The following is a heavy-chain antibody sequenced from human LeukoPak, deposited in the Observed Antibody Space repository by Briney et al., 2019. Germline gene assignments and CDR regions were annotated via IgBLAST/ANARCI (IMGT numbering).Heavy chain of an antibody. CDR3: ARLTQQQLGAPFDY. Sequence: SETLSLTCTVSGGSISSYYWSWIRQPPGKGLEWIGYIYYSGSTNYNPSLKSRVTISVDTSKNQFSLKLSSVTAADTAVYYCARLTQQQLGAPFDYWGQGTLVTVSS. CDR1: GGSISSYY. CDR2: IYYSGST. D-gene: IGHD6-13*01. J-gene: IGHJ4*02. V-gene: IGHV4-59*08.